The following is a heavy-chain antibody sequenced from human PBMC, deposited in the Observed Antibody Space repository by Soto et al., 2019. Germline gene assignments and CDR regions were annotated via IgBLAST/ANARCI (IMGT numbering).Heavy chain of an antibody. D-gene: IGHD4-17*01. CDR1: GFTFSSYG. CDR2: ISYDGSNK. J-gene: IGHJ6*03. CDR3: AKDPGVGAANGDYDTYTGYYMDV. V-gene: IGHV3-30*18. Sequence: GGSLRLSCAASGFTFSSYGMHWVRQAPGKGLEWVAVISYDGSNKYYADSVEGRFTISRDNSKNTLYLQMNSLRAEDTAVYYCAKDPGVGAANGDYDTYTGYYMDVWGKGTTVTVSS.